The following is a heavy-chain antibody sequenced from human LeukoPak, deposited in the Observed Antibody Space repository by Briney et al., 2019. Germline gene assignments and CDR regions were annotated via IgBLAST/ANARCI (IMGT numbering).Heavy chain of an antibody. Sequence: SETLSLTCAFCGGSFSRYSWSCLRQPPGKGLEWMGEINHSGSTNYNPSIKGRVTISVDTSKNQFSLKLSCVTAADTAVYYCARGSQSLGYCSGGSCRAKIFDYWGQGTLVTVSS. CDR2: INHSGST. CDR1: GGSFSRYS. V-gene: IGHV4-34*01. D-gene: IGHD2-15*01. CDR3: ARGSQSLGYCSGGSCRAKIFDY. J-gene: IGHJ4*02.